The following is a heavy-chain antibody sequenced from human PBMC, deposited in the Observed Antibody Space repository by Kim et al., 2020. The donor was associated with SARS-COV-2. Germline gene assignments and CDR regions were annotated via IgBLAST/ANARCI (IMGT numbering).Heavy chain of an antibody. J-gene: IGHJ6*03. D-gene: IGHD3-3*01. V-gene: IGHV1-2*06. Sequence: GYYMHWLRQAPGQGLEWMGRINPNSGGTNYAQKFQGRVTMTRDTSISTAYMELSRLRSDDTAVYYCAREVTLITIFGVVTHYYYYYYMDV. CDR1: GYY. CDR2: INPNSGGT. CDR3: AREVTLITIFGVVTHYYYYYYMDV.